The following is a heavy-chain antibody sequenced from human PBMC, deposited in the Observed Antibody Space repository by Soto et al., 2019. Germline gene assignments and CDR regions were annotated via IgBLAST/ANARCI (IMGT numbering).Heavy chain of an antibody. CDR1: GFTFSSYA. CDR2: ISGSGGST. CDR3: AKPPNPEYYDFWSGPTSNWFDP. V-gene: IGHV3-23*01. Sequence: PGGSLRLSCAASGFTFSSYAMSWVRQAPGKGLEWVSAISGSGGSTYYADSVKGRFTISRDNSKNTLYLQMNSLRAEDKAVYYCAKPPNPEYYDFWSGPTSNWFDPWGQGTLVTAPQ. D-gene: IGHD3-3*01. J-gene: IGHJ5*02.